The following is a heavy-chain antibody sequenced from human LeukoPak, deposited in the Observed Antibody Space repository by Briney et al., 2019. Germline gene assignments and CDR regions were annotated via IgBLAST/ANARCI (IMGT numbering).Heavy chain of an antibody. CDR1: GGSISSTGYY. CDR3: ARGSGVQLWPSYNWYFDL. V-gene: IGHV4-39*01. D-gene: IGHD5-18*01. CDR2: IYYSRST. J-gene: IGHJ2*01. Sequence: PSETLSLTCTVSGGSISSTGYYWGWIRQPPGKGLEWIGSIYYSRSTYYNPSLKSRVTISVDTSKNQFSLKLSSVTAADTAVYYCARGSGVQLWPSYNWYFDLWGRGTLVTVSS.